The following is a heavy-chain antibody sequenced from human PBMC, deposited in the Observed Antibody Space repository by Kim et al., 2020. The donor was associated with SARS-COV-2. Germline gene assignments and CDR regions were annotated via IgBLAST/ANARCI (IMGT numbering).Heavy chain of an antibody. D-gene: IGHD5-12*01. CDR3: ARGGWDGYNYGLFDY. J-gene: IGHJ4*02. Sequence: SETLSLTCTVSGGSISSSSYYWGWIRQPPGKGLEWIGSIYYSGSTYYNPSLKSRVTISVDTSKNQFSLKLSSVTAADTAVYYCARGGWDGYNYGLFDYWGQGTLVTVSS. CDR1: GGSISSSSYY. CDR2: IYYSGST. V-gene: IGHV4-39*01.